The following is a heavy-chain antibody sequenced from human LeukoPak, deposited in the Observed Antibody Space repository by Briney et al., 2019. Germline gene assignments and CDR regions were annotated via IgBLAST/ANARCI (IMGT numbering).Heavy chain of an antibody. V-gene: IGHV1-69*04. CDR3: ARDIAAAGTGRAFDI. J-gene: IGHJ3*02. D-gene: IGHD6-13*01. CDR2: IIPILGIA. Sequence: SVKVSCKASGGTFSSYTISWVRQAPGQGLEWIGRIIPILGIANYAQKFQGRVTITADKSTSTAYMELSSLRSEDTAVYYCARDIAAAGTGRAFDIWGQGTMVTVSS. CDR1: GGTFSSYT.